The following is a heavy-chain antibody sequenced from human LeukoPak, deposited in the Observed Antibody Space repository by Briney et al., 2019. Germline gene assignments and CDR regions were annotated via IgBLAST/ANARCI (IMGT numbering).Heavy chain of an antibody. D-gene: IGHD3-10*01. CDR2: LYSGGST. J-gene: IGHJ2*01. CDR1: GFSVSTNY. V-gene: IGHV3-53*01. Sequence: GGSLRLSCEGSGFSVSTNYMNWVRQAPGKGLEWVSILYSGGSTYYADSVKGRFTVSRDSSKNTVYLHMNSLRAEDTAVYYCARVGDHYHWYLDVWGRGTLVTASS. CDR3: ARVGDHYHWYLDV.